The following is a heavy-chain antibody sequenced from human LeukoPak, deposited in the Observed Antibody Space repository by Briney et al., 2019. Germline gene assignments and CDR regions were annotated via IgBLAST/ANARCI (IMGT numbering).Heavy chain of an antibody. Sequence: SVKVSCKASGGTFSSYAISWVRQAPGQRLEWMGGIIPIFGTANYAQKFQGRVTITADESTSTAYMELSSLRSDDTAVYYCARDSSGYSSGWYPDYWGQGTLVTVSS. V-gene: IGHV1-69*13. CDR2: IIPIFGTA. D-gene: IGHD6-19*01. CDR1: GGTFSSYA. J-gene: IGHJ4*02. CDR3: ARDSSGYSSGWYPDY.